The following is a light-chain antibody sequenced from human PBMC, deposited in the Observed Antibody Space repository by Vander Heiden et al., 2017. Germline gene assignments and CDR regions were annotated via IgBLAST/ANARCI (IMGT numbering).Light chain of an antibody. J-gene: IGKJ1*01. CDR3: QQYDTLPWT. Sequence: DIQMTQSPSTLSASVRDRVTITCRASQNINRWLARYQQKPGEAPKLLIFKESTLESSVSSIFSGSGSGTEFTLTISSLQPDDFATYYCQQYDTLPWTFGQGTKVEVK. V-gene: IGKV1-5*03. CDR1: QNINRW. CDR2: KES.